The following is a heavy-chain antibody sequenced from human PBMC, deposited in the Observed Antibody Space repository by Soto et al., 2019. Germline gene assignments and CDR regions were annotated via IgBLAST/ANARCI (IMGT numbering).Heavy chain of an antibody. J-gene: IGHJ5*02. V-gene: IGHV3-23*01. CDR2: ISGSGGST. CDR1: GFTFSSYA. D-gene: IGHD3-22*01. Sequence: GGSLRLSCAASGFTFSSYAMSWVRQAPGKGLEWVSAISGSGGSTYYADSVKGRFTISRDNSKNTLYLQMNSLRAEDTAVYYCAKDRAEGAEWYYYDSSGYPTHNWFDPWGQGTLVTVSS. CDR3: AKDRAEGAEWYYYDSSGYPTHNWFDP.